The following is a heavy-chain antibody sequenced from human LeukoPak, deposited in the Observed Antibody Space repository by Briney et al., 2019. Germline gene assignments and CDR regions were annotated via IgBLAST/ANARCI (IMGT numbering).Heavy chain of an antibody. CDR2: IYYSGST. J-gene: IGHJ3*02. CDR3: ARGSPTMIVVVMDYAFDI. Sequence: PSQTLSLTCTVSGGSISSGGYYWSWIRQHPGKGLEWIGYIYYSGSTYYNPSLKSRVTISVDTSKNQFSLKLSSVTAADTAVYYCARGSPTMIVVVMDYAFDIWGQGTMVTVSS. D-gene: IGHD3-22*01. CDR1: GGSISSGGYY. V-gene: IGHV4-31*03.